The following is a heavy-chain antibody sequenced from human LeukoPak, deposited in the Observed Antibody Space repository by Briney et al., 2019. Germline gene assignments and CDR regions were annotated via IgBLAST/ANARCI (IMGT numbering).Heavy chain of an antibody. V-gene: IGHV1-69*13. CDR1: GGTFSSYA. CDR3: ARDSVLVIGSASDY. CDR2: IIPIFGTA. D-gene: IGHD2-8*02. J-gene: IGHJ4*02. Sequence: ASVKVSCKASGGTFSSYAISWVRQAPGQGLEWMGGIIPIFGTANYAQKFQGRVTITADESTSTAYMELSRLRSDDTAVYYCARDSVLVIGSASDYWGQGTLVTVSS.